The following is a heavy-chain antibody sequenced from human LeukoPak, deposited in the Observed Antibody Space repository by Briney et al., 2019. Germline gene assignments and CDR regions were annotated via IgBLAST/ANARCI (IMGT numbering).Heavy chain of an antibody. V-gene: IGHV4-59*01. CDR1: GGSISSYY. CDR2: IYYSGTT. CDR3: ARGVYIAAAQYAY. J-gene: IGHJ4*02. D-gene: IGHD6-13*01. Sequence: PSETLSLTCTVPGGSISSYYWSWIRQPPGKGRGWVGYIYYSGTTNYNPSLKSRVTISVDTSKNQFSLKLSSVTAADTAVYYCARGVYIAAAQYAYWGQGTLVTVSS.